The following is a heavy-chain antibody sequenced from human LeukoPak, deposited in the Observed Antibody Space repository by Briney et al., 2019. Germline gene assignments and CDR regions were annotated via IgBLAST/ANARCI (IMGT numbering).Heavy chain of an antibody. J-gene: IGHJ6*03. CDR1: GGSISSYY. V-gene: IGHV4-59*01. D-gene: IGHD3-3*01. CDR2: INYSGST. CDR3: ARFRGNYDFWSGYLGDYYMDV. Sequence: PSETLSLTCTVSGGSISSYYWSWIRQPPGKGLEWIGYINYSGSTNYNPSLKSRVTISVDTSKNQFSLKLSSVTAADTAVYYCARFRGNYDFWSGYLGDYYMDVWGKGTTVTVSS.